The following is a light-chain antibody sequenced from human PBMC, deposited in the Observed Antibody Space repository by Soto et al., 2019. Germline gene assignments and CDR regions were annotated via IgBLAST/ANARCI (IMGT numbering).Light chain of an antibody. V-gene: IGKV1-5*03. Sequence: IQMTQSPATLSGSVGDRVTITCRASQTSSSWLAWYQRKPGKAPKLLIYKASTLKSGVSSRFSGSGSGTEFTLTISSRQPADFATYYCQQANSFPLTFGGGTKVDIK. J-gene: IGKJ4*01. CDR3: QQANSFPLT. CDR1: QTSSSW. CDR2: KAS.